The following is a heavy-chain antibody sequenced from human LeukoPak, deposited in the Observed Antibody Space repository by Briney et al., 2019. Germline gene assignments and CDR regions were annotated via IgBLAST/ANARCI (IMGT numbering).Heavy chain of an antibody. CDR2: ISSGSTYI. J-gene: IGHJ4*02. V-gene: IGHV3-21*01. Sequence: GGSLRLSCAASGFTFDTYSMNWVRQTPGKGLEWVSSISSGSTYIYYADSAKGRFTISRDNGKNSLFLQMSSLRPEDTAIYYCARDLSSATLVRKNFDSWGQGTLVTVSS. CDR3: ARDLSSATLVRKNFDS. D-gene: IGHD3-10*01. CDR1: GFTFDTYS.